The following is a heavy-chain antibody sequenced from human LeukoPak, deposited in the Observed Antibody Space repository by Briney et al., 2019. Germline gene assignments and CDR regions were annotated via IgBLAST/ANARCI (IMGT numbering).Heavy chain of an antibody. CDR3: ARDRVRSYYFDY. J-gene: IGHJ4*02. D-gene: IGHD4-17*01. CDR1: GFTFSSYA. V-gene: IGHV3-23*01. CDR2: ISGSGGST. Sequence: GGSLRLSCAASGFTFSSYAMSWVRQAPGKGLEWVSAISGSGGSTYYADSVKGRFTISRDNSKNTLYLQMNSLRAEDTAVYYCARDRVRSYYFDYWGQGTLVTVSS.